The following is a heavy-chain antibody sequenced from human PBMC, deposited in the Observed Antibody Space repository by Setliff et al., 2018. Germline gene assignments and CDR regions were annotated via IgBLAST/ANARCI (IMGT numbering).Heavy chain of an antibody. D-gene: IGHD6-19*01. Sequence: PSETLSLTCTVSGGSISSYYWSWIRQPAGKGSEWIGHIYIGGSANYNPPLKSRVTMSIDTSKNQFSLKLNSVTAADMAVYYCAREQWLDPPGYYYMDVWAKGTTVTVSS. J-gene: IGHJ6*03. CDR1: GGSISSYY. CDR2: IYIGGSA. CDR3: AREQWLDPPGYYYMDV. V-gene: IGHV4-4*07.